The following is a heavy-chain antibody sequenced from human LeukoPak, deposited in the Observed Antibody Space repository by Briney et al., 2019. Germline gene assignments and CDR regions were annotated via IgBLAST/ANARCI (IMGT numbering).Heavy chain of an antibody. Sequence: GGSLRLSCAASEFTFSSYWMHWVRQAPGKGLEWVANIELDGREKYYVDSVKGRFTISRDNAKNTLFLQMNSLRADDTAVYYCAKEPRENSGYYVSGWFDPWGQGTLVTVSS. CDR2: IELDGREK. J-gene: IGHJ5*02. CDR3: AKEPRENSGYYVSGWFDP. V-gene: IGHV3-7*03. CDR1: EFTFSSYW. D-gene: IGHD5-12*01.